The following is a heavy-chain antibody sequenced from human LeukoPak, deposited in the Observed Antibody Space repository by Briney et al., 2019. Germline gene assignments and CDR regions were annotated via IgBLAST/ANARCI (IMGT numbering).Heavy chain of an antibody. D-gene: IGHD5-24*01. CDR2: IYYSRST. J-gene: IGHJ4*02. CDR1: DGSVSSSSYY. V-gene: IGHV4-39*01. Sequence: SETLSLTCTVSDGSVSSSSYYWGWIRQPPGKGLEWIGSIYYSRSTYYNPSLKSRVTISVDTSKNQFSLKLSSVTAADTAVYYCARLWRVEMATIIDYWGQGTLVTVSS. CDR3: ARLWRVEMATIIDY.